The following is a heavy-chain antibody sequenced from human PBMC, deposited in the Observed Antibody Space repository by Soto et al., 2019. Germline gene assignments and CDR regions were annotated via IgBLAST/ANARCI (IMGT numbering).Heavy chain of an antibody. J-gene: IGHJ1*01. CDR1: GFTFSSYG. V-gene: IGHV3-33*01. CDR2: IWYDGSNK. CDR3: ASSGGSGREYFQH. D-gene: IGHD2-15*01. Sequence: QVQLVESGGGVVQPGRSLRLSCAASGFTFSSYGMHWVRQAPGKGLEWVAVIWYDGSNKYYADSVKGRFTIARDNSKNTLYLQMNSLRAEDTAVYYCASSGGSGREYFQHWGQGTLVTVSS.